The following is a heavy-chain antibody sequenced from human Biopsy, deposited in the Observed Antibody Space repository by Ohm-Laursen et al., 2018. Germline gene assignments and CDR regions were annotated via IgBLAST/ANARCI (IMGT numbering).Heavy chain of an antibody. Sequence: TLSLTCTVSGGSISIGGSYWSWIRQHPGKGLEWIGYIYYNGNTNYNPPLKSRVSMSVDTSKNQFSLKLSSVTVADTAVYFCARDRGQNYFDYWGQGIPVTVSS. CDR3: ARDRGQNYFDY. V-gene: IGHV4-31*03. J-gene: IGHJ4*02. CDR2: IYYNGNT. CDR1: GGSISIGGSY.